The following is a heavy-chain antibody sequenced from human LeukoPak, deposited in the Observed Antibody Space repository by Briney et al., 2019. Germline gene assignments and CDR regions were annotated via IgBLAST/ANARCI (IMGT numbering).Heavy chain of an antibody. CDR2: IYYSGST. CDR1: GGSISSSSYY. J-gene: IGHJ5*02. Sequence: SETLSLTCTVSGGSISSSSYYWGWIRQPPGKGLEWIGSIYYSGSTYYNPSLKSRVTISVDTSKNQFSLKLSSVTAADTAVYYCARDIVVVPAALAFDPWGQGTLVTVSS. CDR3: ARDIVVVPAALAFDP. V-gene: IGHV4-39*02. D-gene: IGHD2-2*01.